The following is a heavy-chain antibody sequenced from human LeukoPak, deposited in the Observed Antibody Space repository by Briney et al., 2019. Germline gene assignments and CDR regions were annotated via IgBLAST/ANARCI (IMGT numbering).Heavy chain of an antibody. J-gene: IGHJ4*02. CDR3: ARVLQTKRDYGDYPLAFDY. V-gene: IGHV3-72*01. D-gene: IGHD4-17*01. CDR2: TRHKARRYTT. CDR1: GFIISDHY. Sequence: GGSLRPSCAASGFIISDHYMDWVRQAPGKGLEWVGRTRHKARRYTTEYAASVKGRFTISRDDSKNSLYLQMNSLKTEDTAVYYCARVLQTKRDYGDYPLAFDYWGQGTLVTVSS.